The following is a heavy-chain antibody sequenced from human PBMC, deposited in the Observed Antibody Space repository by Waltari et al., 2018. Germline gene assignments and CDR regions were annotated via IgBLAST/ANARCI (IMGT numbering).Heavy chain of an antibody. J-gene: IGHJ4*02. V-gene: IGHV1-8*03. CDR1: GYTFTSYA. Sequence: QVQLVQSGAEVKKPGASVKVTCKASGYTFTSYAINSVAQATGQGLEWMGWMNPNSGNTGYAQKFQGRVTITRNTSISTAYMELSSLRSEDTAVYYCARELMITFGGVGYWGQGTLVTVSS. D-gene: IGHD3-16*01. CDR2: MNPNSGNT. CDR3: ARELMITFGGVGY.